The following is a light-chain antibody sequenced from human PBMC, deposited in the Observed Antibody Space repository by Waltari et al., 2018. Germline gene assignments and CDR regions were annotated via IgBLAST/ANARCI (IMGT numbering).Light chain of an antibody. Sequence: SYALTQPPSVSAASGQTARITCGGDNLGSKNVHWFQQKPPQAPVLVIFADTNRPSGIPERFSGSNSGNIATLTINRVEAGDEADYYCQVWDTNSKCLFGGGTRLTVL. J-gene: IGLJ2*01. CDR3: QVWDTNSKCL. CDR2: ADT. CDR1: NLGSKN. V-gene: IGLV3-21*02.